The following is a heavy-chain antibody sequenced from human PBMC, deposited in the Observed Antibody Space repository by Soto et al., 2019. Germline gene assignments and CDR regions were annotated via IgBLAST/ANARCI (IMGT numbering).Heavy chain of an antibody. CDR2: ISYDGTNK. CDR1: GFIFSDYV. Sequence: QVQLVQSGGGVVQPGTSLRLSCAASGFIFSDYVMYWFRQTPGKGLEWMAVISYDGTNKHYANSVKGRFFISRDNSNNTLYLQMSSLRPEDSYIYYCARDNTVLFPGACNVWGRGTLVAVSS. CDR3: ARDNTVLFPGACNV. V-gene: IGHV3-30*04. J-gene: IGHJ3*01. D-gene: IGHD3-10*02.